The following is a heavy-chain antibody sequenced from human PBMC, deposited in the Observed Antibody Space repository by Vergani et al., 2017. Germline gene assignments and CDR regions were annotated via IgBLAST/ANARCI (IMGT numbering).Heavy chain of an antibody. CDR3: ARQIVSAPAFDI. V-gene: IGHV3-48*03. Sequence: EVQLVESGGGLVQPGGSLRLSCAASGFTFSSYEMNWVRQAPGKGLEWVSYISSSGSTIYYADSVKGRFTISRDNAKNSLYLQMNSLRAEDTAVYYCARQIVSAPAFDIWGQGTMVTVSS. J-gene: IGHJ3*02. D-gene: IGHD6-6*01. CDR1: GFTFSSYE. CDR2: ISSSGSTI.